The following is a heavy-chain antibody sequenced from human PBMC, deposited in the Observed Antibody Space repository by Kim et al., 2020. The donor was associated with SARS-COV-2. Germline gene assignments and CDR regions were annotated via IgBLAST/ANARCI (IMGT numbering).Heavy chain of an antibody. CDR2: ISAYNGNT. CDR1: GYTFTSYG. V-gene: IGHV1-18*01. D-gene: IGHD2-2*02. J-gene: IGHJ5*02. Sequence: ASVKVSCKASGYTFTSYGISWVRQAPGQGLEWMGWISAYNGNTNYAQKLQGRVTMTTDTSTSTAYMELRSLRSDDTAVYYCARAGDIVVVPVAIRGLDPWGQGTLVTVPS. CDR3: ARAGDIVVVPVAIRGLDP.